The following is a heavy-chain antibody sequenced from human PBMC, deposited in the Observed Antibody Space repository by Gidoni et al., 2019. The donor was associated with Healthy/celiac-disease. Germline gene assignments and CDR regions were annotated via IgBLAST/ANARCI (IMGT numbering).Heavy chain of an antibody. CDR1: GGTFSSYA. CDR3: ARGGIAAAGTLRCGMDV. CDR2: IIPIVGTA. Sequence: QVQLVPSGAEVKKPGSSVKVSCKASGGTFSSYAISWVRQAPGQGLEWMGGIIPIVGTANYAQKFQGRVTITADESTSTAYMELSSLRSEDTAVYYCARGGIAAAGTLRCGMDVWGQGTTVTVSS. J-gene: IGHJ6*02. D-gene: IGHD6-13*01. V-gene: IGHV1-69*01.